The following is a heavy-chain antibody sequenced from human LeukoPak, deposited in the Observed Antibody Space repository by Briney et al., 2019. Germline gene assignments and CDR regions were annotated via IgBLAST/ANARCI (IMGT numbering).Heavy chain of an antibody. J-gene: IGHJ6*02. Sequence: ASVKVSCKASGYTSTGYYMHWVRQAPGQGLEWMGRINPNSGGTNYAQKFQGRVTMTRDTSISTAYMELSRLRSDDTAVYYCARNGVVPAAIYPGMDVWGQGTTVTVSS. CDR3: ARNGVVPAAIYPGMDV. CDR2: INPNSGGT. CDR1: GYTSTGYY. V-gene: IGHV1-2*06. D-gene: IGHD2-2*01.